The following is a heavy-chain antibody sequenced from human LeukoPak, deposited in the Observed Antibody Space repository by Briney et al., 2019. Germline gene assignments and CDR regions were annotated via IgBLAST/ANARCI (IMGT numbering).Heavy chain of an antibody. CDR1: GFTFSSYG. Sequence: PGGSLRLSCAASGFTFSSYGMHWVRQAPGKGLEWVAVISYDGSNKYYADSVKGRFTISRDNSKNTLYLQMNSLRAEDTAVYYCAKDLRFWSGYYIAGDYYYYGMDVWGQGTTVTVSS. CDR2: ISYDGSNK. V-gene: IGHV3-30*18. CDR3: AKDLRFWSGYYIAGDYYYYGMDV. D-gene: IGHD3-3*01. J-gene: IGHJ6*02.